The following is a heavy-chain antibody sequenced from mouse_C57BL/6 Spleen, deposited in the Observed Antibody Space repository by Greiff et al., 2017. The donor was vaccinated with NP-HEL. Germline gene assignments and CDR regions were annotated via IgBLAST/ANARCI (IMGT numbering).Heavy chain of an antibody. CDR3: AGGGYSDYYAMDY. V-gene: IGHV1-80*01. J-gene: IGHJ4*01. Sequence: QVQLKQSGAELVKPGASVKISCKASGYAFSSYWMNWVKQRPGKGLEWIGQIYPGDGDTNYNGKFKGKATLTADKSSSTAYMQLSSLTSEDSAVYFCAGGGYSDYYAMDYWGQGTSVTVSS. D-gene: IGHD2-3*01. CDR1: GYAFSSYW. CDR2: IYPGDGDT.